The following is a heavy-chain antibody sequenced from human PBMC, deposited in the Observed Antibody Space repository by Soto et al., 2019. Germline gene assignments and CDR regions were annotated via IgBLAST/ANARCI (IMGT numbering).Heavy chain of an antibody. CDR3: AHSCKPAHMLVVPAAREGPWFDP. D-gene: IGHD2-2*01. CDR2: IYWDDDK. V-gene: IGHV2-5*02. CDR1: GFSLSTSGVG. J-gene: IGHJ5*02. Sequence: SGPTLVNPTQTLTLTCTFSGFSLSTSGVGVGWIRQPPGKALEWLALIYWDDDKRYSPSLKSRLTITKDTSKNQVVLTMTNMDPVDTATYYCAHSCKPAHMLVVPAAREGPWFDPWGQGTLVTVSS.